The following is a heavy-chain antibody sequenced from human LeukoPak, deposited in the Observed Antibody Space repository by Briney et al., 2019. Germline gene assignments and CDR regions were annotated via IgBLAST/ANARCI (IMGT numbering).Heavy chain of an antibody. CDR1: GFTFSSYS. J-gene: IGHJ4*02. V-gene: IGHV3-21*01. D-gene: IGHD3-16*02. CDR3: ARGFGGVIVTPLDY. CDR2: ISSSSYI. Sequence: GGSLRLSCAASGFTFSSYSMNWVRQAPGKGLEWVSSISSSSYIYYADSVKGRFTISRDNAKNSLYLQMNSLRAEDTAVYYCARGFGGVIVTPLDYWGQGTLVTVSS.